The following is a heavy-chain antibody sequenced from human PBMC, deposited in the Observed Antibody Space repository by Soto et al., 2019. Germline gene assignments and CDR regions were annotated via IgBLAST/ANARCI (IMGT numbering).Heavy chain of an antibody. Sequence: QVQLVESGGGVVQPGRSLRLSCAASGFTFSSYGMHWVRQAPGKGLEWVAVISYDGSNKYYADSVKGRFTISRDNSKNTLYQKMNGLRVEDRVVFYWAKDALYYYYSSGYTFDYWGQGPLVTVSS. CDR2: ISYDGSNK. CDR3: AKDALYYYYSSGYTFDY. D-gene: IGHD3-22*01. CDR1: GFTFSSYG. V-gene: IGHV3-30*18. J-gene: IGHJ4*02.